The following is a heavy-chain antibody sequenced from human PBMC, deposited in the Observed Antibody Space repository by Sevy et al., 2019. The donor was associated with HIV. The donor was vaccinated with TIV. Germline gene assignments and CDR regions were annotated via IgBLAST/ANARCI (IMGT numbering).Heavy chain of an antibody. D-gene: IGHD2-2*01. J-gene: IGHJ4*02. CDR1: GFTFNRYS. Sequence: GGSLRLSCAASGFTFNRYSMHWVRQAPGKGLEWVATISFDATNKHYPDSVKGRFTISRDNFQNSLFLQMDSLRPEDTAVYYCTRVAMDYWGQGTLVTVSS. CDR3: TRVAMDY. V-gene: IGHV3-30-3*01. CDR2: ISFDATNK.